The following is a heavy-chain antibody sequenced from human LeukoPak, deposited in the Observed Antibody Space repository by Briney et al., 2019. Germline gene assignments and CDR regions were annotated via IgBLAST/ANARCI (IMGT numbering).Heavy chain of an antibody. CDR2: INSDGSST. J-gene: IGHJ5*02. Sequence: PGGSLRLSCAASGFTFSSYWMHWVRQAPGKGLVWVSRINSDGSSTSYADSVKGRFTISRDNAKNTLYLQMDSLRAEDTAVYYCARGVALRWLQLSTTTTLNWFDPWGQGTLVTVSS. D-gene: IGHD5-24*01. V-gene: IGHV3-74*01. CDR3: ARGVALRWLQLSTTTTLNWFDP. CDR1: GFTFSSYW.